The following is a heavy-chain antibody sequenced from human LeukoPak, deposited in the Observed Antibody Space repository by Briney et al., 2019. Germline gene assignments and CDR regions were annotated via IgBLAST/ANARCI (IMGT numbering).Heavy chain of an antibody. D-gene: IGHD5-12*01. CDR2: ITSSSSYI. V-gene: IGHV3-21*04. J-gene: IGHJ4*02. CDR3: ARDDIVATNLFDY. CDR1: GFTFSSYS. Sequence: PGGSLRLSCAASGFTFSSYSMNWVRQAPGKGLEWVSSITSSSSYIYYADSVKGRFTISRDNAKNSLYLQMNSLRAEDTAVYYCARDDIVATNLFDYWGQGTLVTVSS.